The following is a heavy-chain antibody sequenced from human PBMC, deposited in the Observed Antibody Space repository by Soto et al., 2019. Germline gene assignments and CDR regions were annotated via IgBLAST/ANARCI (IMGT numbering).Heavy chain of an antibody. CDR2: IDHSGIT. CDR1: GASFSCFY. CDR3: ARGVSVTLAVQGGAPDKNYFDS. Sequence: SATLSLTCAVSGASFSCFYWSWSRQSPGKGLEWIGEIDHSGITNHNTALKSRATMSVDTSKNQFSLKLRSVTAADTAVYYCARGVSVTLAVQGGAPDKNYFDSWSQGTLVTVS. V-gene: IGHV4-34*04. D-gene: IGHD1-26*01. J-gene: IGHJ4*02.